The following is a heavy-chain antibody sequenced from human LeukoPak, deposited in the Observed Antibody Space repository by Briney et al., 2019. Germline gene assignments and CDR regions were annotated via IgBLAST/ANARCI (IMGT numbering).Heavy chain of an antibody. CDR3: ARDHRIAAAPFDY. CDR1: GFTFSDYY. V-gene: IGHV3-11*01. Sequence: PGGFLRLSCAASGFTFSDYYMSWIRQAPGKGLEWVSYISSSGSTIYYADSVKGRFTISRDNAKNSLYLQINSLRAEDTAVYYCARDHRIAAAPFDYWGQGTLVTVSS. D-gene: IGHD6-13*01. CDR2: ISSSGSTI. J-gene: IGHJ4*02.